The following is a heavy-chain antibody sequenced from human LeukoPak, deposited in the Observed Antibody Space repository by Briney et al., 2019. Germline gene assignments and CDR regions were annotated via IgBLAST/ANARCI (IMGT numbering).Heavy chain of an antibody. J-gene: IGHJ4*02. V-gene: IGHV3-30*04. CDR3: AREAYSSSWTVVTYFDY. CDR1: GFTFSSYA. CDR2: ISYDGSNK. D-gene: IGHD6-13*01. Sequence: GGSLRLSCAASGFTFSSYAMHWVRQAPGKGLEWVAVISYDGSNKYYAGSVKGRFTISRDNSKNTLYLQMNSLRAEDTAVYYCAREAYSSSWTVVTYFDYWGQGTLVTVSS.